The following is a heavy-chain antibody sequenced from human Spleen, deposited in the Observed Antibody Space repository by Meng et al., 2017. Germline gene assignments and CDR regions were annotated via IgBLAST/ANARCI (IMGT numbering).Heavy chain of an antibody. CDR1: GGSFSGYY. V-gene: IGHV4-34*01. D-gene: IGHD4-11*01. CDR2: INHSGST. CDR3: ARGPTTMAHDFDY. Sequence: QVQLQEWGAGLLKPSETLAPTCAVYGGSFSGYYGSWIRQPPGKGLEWIGEINHSGSTNYNPSLKSRVTISVDTSKKQFSLKLSSVTAADSAVYYCARGPTTMAHDFDYWGQGTLVTVSS. J-gene: IGHJ4*02.